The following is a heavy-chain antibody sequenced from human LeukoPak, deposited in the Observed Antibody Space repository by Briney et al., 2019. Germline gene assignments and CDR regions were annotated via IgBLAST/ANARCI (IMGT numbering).Heavy chain of an antibody. CDR2: ISNDATKK. CDR1: GITFSNYW. CDR3: AKDMNTVTTTFDY. D-gene: IGHD4-17*01. V-gene: IGHV3-30*18. Sequence: SGGSLRLSCAASGITFSNYWMSWVRQAPGKGLEWVAVISNDATKKYYADSVKGRSTISRDNSENTLYLQMNSLRAEDTAVYYCAKDMNTVTTTFDYWGQGTLVTVSS. J-gene: IGHJ4*02.